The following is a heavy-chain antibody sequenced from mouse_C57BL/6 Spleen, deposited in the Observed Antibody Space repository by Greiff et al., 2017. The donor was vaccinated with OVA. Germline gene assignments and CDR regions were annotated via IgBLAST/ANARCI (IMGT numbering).Heavy chain of an antibody. D-gene: IGHD1-1*01. V-gene: IGHV1-82*01. J-gene: IGHJ2*01. CDR3: AGFTTVVATFDY. CDR2: IYPGDGDT. CDR1: GYAFSSSW. Sequence: QVPLQQSGPELVKPGASVKISCKASGYAFSSSWMNWVKQRPGKGLEWIGRIYPGDGDTHYNGKFKGKATLTADKSSSTAYMQLSSLTSEDSAVYFGAGFTTVVATFDYWGQGTTLTVSS.